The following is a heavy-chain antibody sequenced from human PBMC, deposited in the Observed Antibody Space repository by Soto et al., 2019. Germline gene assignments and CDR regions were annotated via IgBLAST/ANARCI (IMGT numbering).Heavy chain of an antibody. J-gene: IGHJ3*02. CDR1: GYTFSSNW. CDR2: INPNDSET. CDR3: ARQIRGSRGALYI. V-gene: IGHV5-51*01. Sequence: EVQLVQSGAEVKKSGESLKISCKGSGYTFSSNWIGWVRQMPGNGLEWMGTINPNDSETRYSPPFQGQVTIPADKSISTAYLQWSSLRASDPAMYYCARQIRGSRGALYICGQGTMFTVSS. D-gene: IGHD3-16*01.